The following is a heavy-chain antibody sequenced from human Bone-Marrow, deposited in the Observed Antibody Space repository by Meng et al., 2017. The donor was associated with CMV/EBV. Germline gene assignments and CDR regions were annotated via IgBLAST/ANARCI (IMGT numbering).Heavy chain of an antibody. CDR1: GFTFSSYS. CDR3: ARDNVVVVPPNIYYYGTDV. Sequence: GESLKISCAASGFTFSSYSMNWVRQAPGKGLEWVSSISSSSSNIYYADSVKGRFTISRDNAKNSLYLQMDSLRAEDTAVYYCARDNVVVVPPNIYYYGTDVWGQGTLVTVSS. D-gene: IGHD2-2*01. CDR2: ISSSSSNI. V-gene: IGHV3-21*01. J-gene: IGHJ6*02.